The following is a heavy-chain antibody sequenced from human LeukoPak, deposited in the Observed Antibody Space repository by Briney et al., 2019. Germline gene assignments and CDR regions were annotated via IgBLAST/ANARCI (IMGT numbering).Heavy chain of an antibody. Sequence: ASVKVSCKASGYTFTNFYMHWVRQAPGQGLEWMGIINPSAGSTSYAQKFQGRVTVTRDTSTSTVYIELSSLRSEDTAVYYCAREDGGWSYFGSGTTGLDWYFDLWGRGTLVTVSS. CDR2: INPSAGST. CDR1: GYTFTNFY. J-gene: IGHJ2*01. V-gene: IGHV1-46*01. CDR3: AREDGGWSYFGSGTTGLDWYFDL. D-gene: IGHD3-10*01.